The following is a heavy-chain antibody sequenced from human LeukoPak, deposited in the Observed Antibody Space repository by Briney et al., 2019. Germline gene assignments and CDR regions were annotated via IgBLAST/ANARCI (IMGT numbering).Heavy chain of an antibody. V-gene: IGHV3-30*02. D-gene: IGHD3-10*01. CDR3: ASDELYGSGSYVRN. J-gene: IGHJ4*02. Sequence: GSLRLSCAASGFTFSSYGMHWVRQAPGKGLEWVAFIRYDGSNRYYADSVKGRFTISRDNSKNTLYLQMNSLRAEDTAVYYCASDELYGSGSYVRNWGQGTLVTVSS. CDR1: GFTFSSYG. CDR2: IRYDGSNR.